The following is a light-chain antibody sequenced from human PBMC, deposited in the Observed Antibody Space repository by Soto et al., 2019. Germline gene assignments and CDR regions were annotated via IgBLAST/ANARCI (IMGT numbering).Light chain of an antibody. CDR1: QSISTW. Sequence: STLRAAGKERGSITSPDNQSISTWLAWYQQKPGKAPNLLIYKASTLESGVPSRFSGSRSGTEFTLTVSSLQPDDFAIYYCQQYNDSLPYTFRQGTKVDIK. CDR2: KAS. CDR3: QQYNDSLPYT. J-gene: IGKJ2*01. V-gene: IGKV1-5*03.